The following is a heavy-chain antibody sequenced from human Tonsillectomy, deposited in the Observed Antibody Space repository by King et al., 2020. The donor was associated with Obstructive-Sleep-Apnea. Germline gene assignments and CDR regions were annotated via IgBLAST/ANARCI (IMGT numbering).Heavy chain of an antibody. D-gene: IGHD3-10*01. Sequence: VQLQESGPGLVKPSQTLSLTCTVSGGSISSDDYYWSWIRQPPGKGLEWIGYIYYSWSTYYSPSLKSRLNISVDTSKNQFSLKLSSVTAADTAVYYCARGSDQSYYGYGVDVDGMDVWGQGTTVTVSS. J-gene: IGHJ6*02. CDR3: ARGSDQSYYGYGVDVDGMDV. V-gene: IGHV4-30-4*01. CDR1: GGSISSDDYY. CDR2: IYYSWST.